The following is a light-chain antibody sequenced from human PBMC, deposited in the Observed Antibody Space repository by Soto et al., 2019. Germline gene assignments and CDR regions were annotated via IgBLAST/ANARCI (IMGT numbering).Light chain of an antibody. CDR2: AAS. CDR1: QSISSS. J-gene: IGKJ2*01. Sequence: DIQMTQSPPSLSASVGDRVTITCRASQSISSSLNWYQHKPGKAPKVLLYAASSLQSGVPSRFSGSGSGTDFTLTISSLQPEDFATYYCQQSDSTPYSFGQGTKLEIK. V-gene: IGKV1-39*01. CDR3: QQSDSTPYS.